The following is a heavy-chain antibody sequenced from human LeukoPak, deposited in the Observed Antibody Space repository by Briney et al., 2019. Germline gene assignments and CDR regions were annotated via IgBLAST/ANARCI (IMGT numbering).Heavy chain of an antibody. V-gene: IGHV3-23*01. J-gene: IGHJ4*02. CDR3: AKDLTMIVVAIFDY. CDR2: ISGSGGST. Sequence: GGSLRLSCAASGFTFSSYAMSWVRQAPGKGLEWVSAISGSGGSTYYADSVKGRFTISRDNSKNTPYLQMNSLRAEDTAVYYCAKDLTMIVVAIFDYWGQGTLVTVSS. D-gene: IGHD3-22*01. CDR1: GFTFSSYA.